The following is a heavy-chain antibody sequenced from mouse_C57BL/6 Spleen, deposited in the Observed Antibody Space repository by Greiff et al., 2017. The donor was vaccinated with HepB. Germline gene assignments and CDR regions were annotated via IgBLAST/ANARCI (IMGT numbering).Heavy chain of an antibody. J-gene: IGHJ4*01. D-gene: IGHD2-4*01. Sequence: VKLVESGAELARPGASVKLSCKASGYTFTSYGISWVKQRTGQGLEWIGEIYPRSGNTYYNEKFKGKATLTADKSSSTAYMELRSLTSEDSAVYFCARSLYDYDRAMDYWGQGTSVTVSS. V-gene: IGHV1-81*01. CDR2: IYPRSGNT. CDR3: ARSLYDYDRAMDY. CDR1: GYTFTSYG.